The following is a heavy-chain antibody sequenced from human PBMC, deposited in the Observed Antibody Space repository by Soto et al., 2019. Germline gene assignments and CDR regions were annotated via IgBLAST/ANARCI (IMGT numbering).Heavy chain of an antibody. CDR2: ISGIGDST. CDR1: GFTFSSYA. D-gene: IGHD6-13*01. CDR3: AKDRDGAAAGPTKFYGMDV. Sequence: EVQLLESGGGLVQPGGSLRLSCAASGFTFSSYARSWVRQAPGKGLEWVSVISGIGDSTYYADSVRGRFTISRDNSKNTLYLQMNSLRAEDTAVYYCAKDRDGAAAGPTKFYGMDVWGQGTTVTVSS. J-gene: IGHJ6*02. V-gene: IGHV3-23*01.